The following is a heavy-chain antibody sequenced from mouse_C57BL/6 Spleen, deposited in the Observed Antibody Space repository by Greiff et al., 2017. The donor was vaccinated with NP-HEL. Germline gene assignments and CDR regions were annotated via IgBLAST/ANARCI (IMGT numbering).Heavy chain of an antibody. CDR1: GFTFSNYG. CDR2: ISRGSSTI. J-gene: IGHJ3*01. CDR3: ARRRDFGREWFAY. D-gene: IGHD1-1*01. Sequence: EVQLLESGGGLVKPGGSLKLSCAASGFTFSNYGMHWVRQAPEKGLEWVAYISRGSSTIYYPDKVKGRFTISRANAKNTLFLQMTSLRSEDTAMYYCARRRDFGREWFAYWGQGTMVTVSA. V-gene: IGHV5-17*01.